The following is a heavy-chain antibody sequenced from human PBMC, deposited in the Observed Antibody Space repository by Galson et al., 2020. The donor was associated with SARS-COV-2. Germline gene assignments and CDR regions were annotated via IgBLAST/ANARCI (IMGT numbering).Heavy chain of an antibody. Sequence: GGSLRLSCAASGFTFSSYGMHWVRQAPGKGLEWVAVIWYDGSNKYYADSVTGRFTISRDNSKNTLYLQMNSLRAEDTAVYYCARDAGYYDFLRSGMDVWGQGTTVSVSS. J-gene: IGHJ6*02. D-gene: IGHD3-3*01. V-gene: IGHV3-33*01. CDR3: ARDAGYYDFLRSGMDV. CDR2: IWYDGSNK. CDR1: GFTFSSYG.